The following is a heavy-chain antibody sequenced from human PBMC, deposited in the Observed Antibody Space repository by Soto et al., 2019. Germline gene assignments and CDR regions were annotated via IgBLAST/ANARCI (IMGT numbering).Heavy chain of an antibody. Sequence: QVQLVESGGGVVQPGRSLRLSCAASGFTFSSYAMHWVRQAPGKGLEWVAVISYDGSNKYYADSVKGRFTISRDNSKNPLYVQMNSLRAEDTAVYYCARDEGSSWYYYYYGMDVWGQGTTVTVSS. D-gene: IGHD6-13*01. CDR3: ARDEGSSWYYYYYGMDV. J-gene: IGHJ6*02. CDR1: GFTFSSYA. CDR2: ISYDGSNK. V-gene: IGHV3-30-3*01.